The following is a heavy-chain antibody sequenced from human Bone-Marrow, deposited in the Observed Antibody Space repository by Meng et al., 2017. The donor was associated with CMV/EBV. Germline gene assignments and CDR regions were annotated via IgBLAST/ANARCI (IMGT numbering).Heavy chain of an antibody. V-gene: IGHV4-34*01. CDR2: INHSGST. CDR1: GGSFSGYY. Sequence: SETLSLTCAVYGGSFSGYYWSWIRQPPGKGLEWIGEINHSGSTNYNPSLKSRVTISVDTSKTQFSLKLSSVTVADTAVYYCARGVTTIFGVVIGIGGYYYYGMDAWGQGTTVTVSS. CDR3: ARGVTTIFGVVIGIGGYYYYGMDA. J-gene: IGHJ6*02. D-gene: IGHD3-3*01.